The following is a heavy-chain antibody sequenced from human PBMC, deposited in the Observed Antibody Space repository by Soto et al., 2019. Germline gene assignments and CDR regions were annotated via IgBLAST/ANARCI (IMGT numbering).Heavy chain of an antibody. CDR3: AIAYSSSWQDDAFDI. V-gene: IGHV1-8*01. CDR1: GYTFTSYD. Sequence: ASVKVSCKASGYTFTSYDINWVRQATGQGLEWMGWMNPNSGNTGYAQKFQGRVTMTRNTSISTAYMELSSLRSEDTAVYYCAIAYSSSWQDDAFDIWAQRTTVTGSS. D-gene: IGHD6-13*01. CDR2: MNPNSGNT. J-gene: IGHJ3*02.